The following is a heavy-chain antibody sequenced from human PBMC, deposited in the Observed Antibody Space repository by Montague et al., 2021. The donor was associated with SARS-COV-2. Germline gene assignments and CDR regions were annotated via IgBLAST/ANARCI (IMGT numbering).Heavy chain of an antibody. D-gene: IGHD6-13*01. CDR1: GGSLETSGYY. V-gene: IGHV4-39*07. Sequence: SETLSLTCRVSGGSLETSGYYWGWVRQPPGKGLEWIVSMHYSGATFYNPSLKSRVTMSLDTSKNHFSLNLTSVTAADTAVYFCARDSKGGRQLGNWFDPWGQGTLVTVSS. CDR3: ARDSKGGRQLGNWFDP. J-gene: IGHJ5*02. CDR2: MHYSGAT.